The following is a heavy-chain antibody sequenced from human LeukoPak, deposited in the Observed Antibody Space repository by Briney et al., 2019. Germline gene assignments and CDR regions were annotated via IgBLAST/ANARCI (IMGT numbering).Heavy chain of an antibody. CDR1: GNSISSFF. D-gene: IGHD1-1*01. CDR2: MHYSGDS. J-gene: IGHJ4*02. CDR3: ARDLELERNRWNYFGS. V-gene: IGHV4-59*01. Sequence: ASETLSLTCTVSGNSISSFFWSWIRQPPGKGLEWIGSMHYSGDSKYNPSLRSRVSLSIDTSKQQFSLRLSSVTAADTAVYYCARDLELERNRWNYFGSWGQGALVTVSS.